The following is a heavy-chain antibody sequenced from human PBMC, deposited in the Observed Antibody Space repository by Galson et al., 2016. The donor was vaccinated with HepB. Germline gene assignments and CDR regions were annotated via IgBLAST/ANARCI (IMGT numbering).Heavy chain of an antibody. CDR1: GGSISAGGYS. Sequence: TLSLTCAVSGGSISAGGYSWSWIRRSPGKGLEWIGYIYHNGRTYYNPSLKSRVTISVDRSKNQLSLKLNSVAAADTAVYFCARTITMARGVIIWFDPWGQGTLVTVS. D-gene: IGHD3-10*01. V-gene: IGHV4-30-2*06. CDR3: ARTITMARGVIIWFDP. CDR2: IYHNGRT. J-gene: IGHJ5*02.